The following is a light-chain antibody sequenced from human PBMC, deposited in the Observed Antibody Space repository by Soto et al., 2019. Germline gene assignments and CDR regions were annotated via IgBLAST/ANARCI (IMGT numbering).Light chain of an antibody. V-gene: IGLV2-8*01. CDR2: EVT. Sequence: QSALTQPPSASGSPGQSVTISCTGTSSDVGRYNYVSWYQHHPGKAPKLMIYEVTKRPSGVPDRFSGSKSGNTASLTISGLQAEDEADYYCCSYAASNTFVFGTGTKLTVL. CDR1: SSDVGRYNY. J-gene: IGLJ1*01. CDR3: CSYAASNTFV.